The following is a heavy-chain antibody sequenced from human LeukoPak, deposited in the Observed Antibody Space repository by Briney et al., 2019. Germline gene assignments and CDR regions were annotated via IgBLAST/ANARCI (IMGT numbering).Heavy chain of an antibody. D-gene: IGHD6-6*01. CDR2: INGDGSSS. CDR3: ARDSEYSCSL. Sequence: PGGSLRLSCAASGFTFSTYWMHWVRQAPGKGLVWVSRINGDGSSSTYADFVQGRFTVSRDNAKNTLYLQMNSLRAEDTAMYYCARDSEYSCSLWGQGTLVTVSS. CDR1: GFTFSTYW. J-gene: IGHJ4*02. V-gene: IGHV3-74*01.